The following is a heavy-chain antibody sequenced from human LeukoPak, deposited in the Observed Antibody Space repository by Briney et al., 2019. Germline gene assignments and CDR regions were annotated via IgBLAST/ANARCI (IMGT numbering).Heavy chain of an antibody. CDR2: IYPGDPDT. Sequence: GESLKISCKASGYSFTTYWIGWVRQMPGKGLEWMGIIYPGDPDTRYSPSFQGQVTISADKSISTAYLQWRSLKASDAAIYYCAKASSASGDGLDVWGQGTPVTVSS. D-gene: IGHD2-2*01. CDR3: AKASSASGDGLDV. CDR1: GYSFTTYW. J-gene: IGHJ6*02. V-gene: IGHV5-51*01.